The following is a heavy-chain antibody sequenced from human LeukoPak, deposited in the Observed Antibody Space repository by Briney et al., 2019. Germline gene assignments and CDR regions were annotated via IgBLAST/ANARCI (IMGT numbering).Heavy chain of an antibody. D-gene: IGHD1/OR15-1a*01. Sequence: GASVKVSCKASGYTFTGYYMHWVRQAPGQGLEWVGWINPDSGVTNYAQKFRGRVTMTRDTSMTTAYMELTRLTSDDTAVYYCARDTSGNNFEYWGQGTLVSVSS. CDR1: GYTFTGYY. CDR3: ARDTSGNNFEY. J-gene: IGHJ4*02. V-gene: IGHV1-2*02. CDR2: INPDSGVT.